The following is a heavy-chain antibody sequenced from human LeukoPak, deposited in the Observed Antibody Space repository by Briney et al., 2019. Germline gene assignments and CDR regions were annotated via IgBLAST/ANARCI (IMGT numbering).Heavy chain of an antibody. V-gene: IGHV5-51*01. D-gene: IGHD5-12*01. J-gene: IGHJ4*02. CDR2: ILPDDSDT. CDR3: ARSSGVATMMLDLDY. CDR1: GFRFTNSW. Sequence: GESLKISCKGSGFRFTNSWIAWVRPLPGKGVEWLGIILPDDSDTRYSPSFQGQVTISDDTFINTASLQWSWLTASDTAMYYCARSSGVATMMLDLDYWGQGTLVTVSS.